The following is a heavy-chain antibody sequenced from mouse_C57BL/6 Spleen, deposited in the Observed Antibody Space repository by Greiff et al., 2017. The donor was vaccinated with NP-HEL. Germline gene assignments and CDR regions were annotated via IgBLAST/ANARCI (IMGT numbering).Heavy chain of an antibody. Sequence: VQLQQSGAELARPGASVKLSCKASGYTFTSYGISWVKQRTGQGLEWIGEIYPRSGNTYYNEKFKGKATLTADKSSSTAYMELRSRTSEDSAVYFCARGGGLYYAMDYWGQGTSVTVSS. J-gene: IGHJ4*01. V-gene: IGHV1-81*01. CDR2: IYPRSGNT. CDR1: GYTFTSYG. CDR3: ARGGGLYYAMDY.